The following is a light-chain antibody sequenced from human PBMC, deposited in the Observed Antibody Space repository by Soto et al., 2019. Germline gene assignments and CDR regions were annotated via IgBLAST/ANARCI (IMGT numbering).Light chain of an antibody. CDR1: SSDVGGYNY. J-gene: IGLJ2*01. V-gene: IGLV2-14*01. CDR2: DVS. CDR3: SSYTSSSTLGV. Sequence: QSALTQPASVSGSPGQSITISCTGTSSDVGGYNYVSWYQQHPGKAPKLMIYDVSNRPSGVSNRFSGSKSGNTASLTISGVEADDEADDYCSSYTSSSTLGVFGGGTKLTVL.